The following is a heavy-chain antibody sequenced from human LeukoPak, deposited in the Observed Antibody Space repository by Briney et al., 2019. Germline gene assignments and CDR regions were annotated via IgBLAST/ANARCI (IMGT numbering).Heavy chain of an antibody. D-gene: IGHD5-12*01. J-gene: IGHJ4*02. Sequence: GGSLRLSCAASGFTFSSYAMSWVRQAPGKGLEWVSAISGSGGSTYYADSVKGRFTISRDNSKNTLYLQLNSLRAEDTAVYYCANDREEWLRFFDYWGQGTLVTVSS. CDR1: GFTFSSYA. CDR3: ANDREEWLRFFDY. CDR2: ISGSGGST. V-gene: IGHV3-23*01.